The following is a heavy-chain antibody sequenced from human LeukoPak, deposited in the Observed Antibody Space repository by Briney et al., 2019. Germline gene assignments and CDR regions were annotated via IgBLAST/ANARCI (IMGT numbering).Heavy chain of an antibody. V-gene: IGHV5-51*01. J-gene: IGHJ4*02. CDR3: ARRTGYDSNNYLIPYFDN. CDR2: IYPGDSET. Sequence: GESLKISCKTSGYTFTRYWIGWVRQMPGRGLEWMGIIYPGDSETRYSPSFQGQVTISADKSITTAYLQWGSLRASDTAMYFCARRTGYDSNNYLIPYFDNWGQGTLVTVSS. CDR1: GYTFTRYW. D-gene: IGHD3-22*01.